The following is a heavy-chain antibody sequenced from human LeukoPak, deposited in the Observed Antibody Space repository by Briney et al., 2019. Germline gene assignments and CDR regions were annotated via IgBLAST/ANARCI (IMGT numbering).Heavy chain of an antibody. Sequence: SETLSLTCTDSVGSISSYMRSWIWQPPGKGLWWMGYIFFGGSTNYNPSLKSRVTISVDTSKNQFSLKLSSVNAADTAVYYCARRNYDILTGYLNPYWYFDLWGRGTLVTVSS. V-gene: IGHV4-59*08. J-gene: IGHJ2*01. CDR1: VGSISSYM. CDR3: ARRNYDILTGYLNPYWYFDL. D-gene: IGHD3-9*01. CDR2: IFFGGST.